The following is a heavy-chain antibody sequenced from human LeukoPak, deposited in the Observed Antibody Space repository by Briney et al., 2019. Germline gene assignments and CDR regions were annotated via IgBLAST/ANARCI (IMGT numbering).Heavy chain of an antibody. Sequence: ASVKVSCKASGYTFTGYYMHWVRQAPGQGLEWMGWINPNSGGTNYAQKFQGRVTMTRDTSISTAYMELSRLRSDDTAVYYCARDVNAWSRTYYFDYWGQGTLVTVSS. V-gene: IGHV1-2*02. J-gene: IGHJ4*02. CDR1: GYTFTGYY. CDR2: INPNSGGT. D-gene: IGHD1-14*01. CDR3: ARDVNAWSRTYYFDY.